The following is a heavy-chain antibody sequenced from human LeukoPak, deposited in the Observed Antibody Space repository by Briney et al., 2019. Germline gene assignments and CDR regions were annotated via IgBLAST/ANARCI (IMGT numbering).Heavy chain of an antibody. J-gene: IGHJ4*02. CDR1: GFTFSSYG. CDR2: ISYDGSNK. CDR3: AKDRGRYEIDY. D-gene: IGHD5-12*01. Sequence: GGSLRLSCSASGFTFSSYGMHWVRQAPGKGREWVAVISYDGSNKYYADSVKGRFTISRDNSKNTLYLQMNSLRAEDTAVYYCAKDRGRYEIDYWGQGTLVTVSS. V-gene: IGHV3-30*18.